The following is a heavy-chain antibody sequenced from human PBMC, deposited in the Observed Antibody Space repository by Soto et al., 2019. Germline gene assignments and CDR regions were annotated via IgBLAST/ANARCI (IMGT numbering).Heavy chain of an antibody. CDR1: GFRFDDFG. CDR2: ITWNGVTT. D-gene: IGHD6-19*01. V-gene: IGHV3-20*04. CDR3: ARDGGVAVAVDASDI. Sequence: EEQLVESGGGVVRPGGSLTLSCAASGFRFDDFGMSWVRQAAGKGLEWVSGITWNGVTTGYVKSVKGRFTISRDNAQNSLYLQIGSLRAEDTAIYYCARDGGVAVAVDASDIWGQGTVVTVSS. J-gene: IGHJ3*02.